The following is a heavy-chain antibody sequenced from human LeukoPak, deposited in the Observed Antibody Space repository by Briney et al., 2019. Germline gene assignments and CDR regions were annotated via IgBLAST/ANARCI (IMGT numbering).Heavy chain of an antibody. CDR1: GFTFSNAW. Sequence: GGSLRLSCAASGFTFSNAWMSWVRQAPGKGLEWVGRIKSKTDGGTTDYAAPVKGRFTISRDDSKNTLYLQMNSLKTEDTAVYYCTTTSRITMVRGVITYRYYYGMDVRGQGTTVTVSS. CDR3: TTTSRITMVRGVITYRYYYGMDV. D-gene: IGHD3-10*01. J-gene: IGHJ6*02. CDR2: IKSKTDGGTT. V-gene: IGHV3-15*01.